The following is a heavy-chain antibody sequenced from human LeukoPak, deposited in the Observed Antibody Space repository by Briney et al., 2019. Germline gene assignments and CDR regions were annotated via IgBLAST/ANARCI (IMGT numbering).Heavy chain of an antibody. CDR3: ARWLKDGYYFDY. Sequence: ASVKVSCKASAYTFTAYYMHWVRQAPGQGLEWMGRFNPNSGGTNYAQKFQGRVTMTRDTSISTAYMELSRLRSDDTAVYYCARWLKDGYYFDYWGQGTLVTVSS. CDR1: AYTFTAYY. V-gene: IGHV1-2*06. J-gene: IGHJ4*02. CDR2: FNPNSGGT. D-gene: IGHD5-12*01.